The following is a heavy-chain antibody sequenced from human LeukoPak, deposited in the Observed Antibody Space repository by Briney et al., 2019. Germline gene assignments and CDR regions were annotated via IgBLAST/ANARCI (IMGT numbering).Heavy chain of an antibody. V-gene: IGHV4-4*07. J-gene: IGHJ4*02. CDR3: VRDCSSTRCYNY. D-gene: IGHD2-2*01. CDR2: IYSNGNT. Sequence: KTSETLSLTCTVSGGSISSYYWSWIRQPAGKGLEWIGRIYSNGNTNYNPSLKSRVTMSVDTSKNQFSLKLSSVTAAGTAVYYCVRDCSSTRCYNYWGQGTLVTVSS. CDR1: GGSISSYY.